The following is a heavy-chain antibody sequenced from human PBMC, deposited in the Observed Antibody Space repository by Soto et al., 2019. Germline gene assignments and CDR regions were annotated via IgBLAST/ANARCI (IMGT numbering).Heavy chain of an antibody. CDR2: IYYSGST. CDR3: ARLRAHGYYYYYGMDV. Sequence: QLQLQESGPGLVKPSETLSLTCTVSGGSISSSSYYWGWIRQPPGKGLEWIGSIYYSGSTYYNPSLKSRVTISVDTSKNQFSLKLSSVTAADTAVYYCARLRAHGYYYYYGMDVWGQGTTVTVSS. V-gene: IGHV4-39*01. CDR1: GGSISSSSYY. J-gene: IGHJ6*02.